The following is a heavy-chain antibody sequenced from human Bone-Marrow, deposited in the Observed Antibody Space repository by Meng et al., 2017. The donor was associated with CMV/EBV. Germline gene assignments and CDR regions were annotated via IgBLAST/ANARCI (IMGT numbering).Heavy chain of an antibody. CDR3: AKDKPPVRQPTDYYYYGMDV. CDR1: GFTFSSYS. CDR2: ISSSGSYI. V-gene: IGHV3-21*01. Sequence: GESLKISCAASGFTFSSYSMNWVRQAPGKGLEWVSYISSSGSYISYADSLKGRLTISRDNAKNSLYLQMNSLRAEDTAVYYCAKDKPPVRQPTDYYYYGMDVWGQGTTVTVSS. D-gene: IGHD6-6*01. J-gene: IGHJ6*02.